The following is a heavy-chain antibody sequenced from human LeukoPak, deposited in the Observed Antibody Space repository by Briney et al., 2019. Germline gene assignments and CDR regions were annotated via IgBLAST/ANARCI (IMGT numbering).Heavy chain of an antibody. CDR3: ARGFDSKSTYFDY. CDR2: IYYSGST. V-gene: IGHV4-59*01. CDR1: GGSITNYY. J-gene: IGHJ4*02. D-gene: IGHD5-12*01. Sequence: SETLSLSCTVSGGSITNYYWNWIRQPPGKGLEWIGYIYYSGSTNYNPSLRSRVTISVDTSKNQFSLRLTSVSAADTAAYYCARGFDSKSTYFDYWGQGTLLTVSS.